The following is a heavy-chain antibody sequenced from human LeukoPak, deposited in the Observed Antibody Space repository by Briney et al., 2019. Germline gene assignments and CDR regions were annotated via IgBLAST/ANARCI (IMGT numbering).Heavy chain of an antibody. V-gene: IGHV3-23*01. D-gene: IGHD3-22*01. CDR2: ISGSGGST. Sequence: GGSLRLSCAASGFTFSSCAMNWVRQVPGKGLEWVSVISGSGGSTYYADSVKGRFTISRDNSKNTLYLQMNSLRAEDTAVYYCAKDRTGSSGSYYDLDYWGQGTLVTVSS. J-gene: IGHJ4*02. CDR3: AKDRTGSSGSYYDLDY. CDR1: GFTFSSCA.